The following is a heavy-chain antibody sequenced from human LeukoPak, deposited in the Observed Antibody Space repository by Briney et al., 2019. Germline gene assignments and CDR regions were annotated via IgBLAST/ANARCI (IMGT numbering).Heavy chain of an antibody. D-gene: IGHD6-19*01. CDR3: ARVPGWRVENHFGL. J-gene: IGHJ4*02. V-gene: IGHV4-59*01. CDR2: IYYSGST. CDR1: GGSISSYY. Sequence: PSETLSLTWTVSGGSISSYYWSWIRQPPGKGLEWIGYIYYSGSTNYNPSLKSRVTISVDTSKNQFSLKLSSVTAADTAVYYCARVPGWRVENHFGLRGQGTLVPVLS.